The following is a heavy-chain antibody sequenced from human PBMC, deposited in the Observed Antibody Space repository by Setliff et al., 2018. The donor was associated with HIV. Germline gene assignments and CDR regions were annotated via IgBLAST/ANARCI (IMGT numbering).Heavy chain of an antibody. CDR1: GASISSHY. CDR3: ARVETTVRGATYGLDV. J-gene: IGHJ6*02. V-gene: IGHV4-59*11. Sequence: SETLSLTCTVSGASISSHYWSWIRQSPGKGLEWIGSIYYSETTNNNPSLKSRVTISVDTSKNQLSLKLRSVTAADTAVYYCARVETTVRGATYGLDVWGQGTTVTVSS. CDR2: IYYSETT. D-gene: IGHD3-10*01.